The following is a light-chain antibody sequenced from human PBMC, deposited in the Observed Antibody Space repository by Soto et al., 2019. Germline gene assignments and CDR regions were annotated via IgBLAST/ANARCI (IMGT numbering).Light chain of an antibody. CDR3: PQYNSFPRT. CDR1: QPVSPW. CDR2: MTS. V-gene: IGKV1-5*03. J-gene: IGKJ1*01. Sequence: DIQMTQSPSTLSASVGDRVTITCRASQPVSPWLAWYQQNPGRAPRLLISMTSHLESGVPSKFSGSGFGTDFTLTISSLQPDDFATYYCPQYNSFPRTFGQGTKVEIK.